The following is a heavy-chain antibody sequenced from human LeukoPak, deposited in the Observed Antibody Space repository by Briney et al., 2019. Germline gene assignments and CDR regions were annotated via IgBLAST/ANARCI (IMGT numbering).Heavy chain of an antibody. CDR3: ARQDYGSGFDY. D-gene: IGHD3-10*01. Sequence: GASVKVSCKASGYTFTSYGISWVRQAPGQGLEWMGWISAYNGDTNYAQNLQGKVTMTTDTSTSTAYMELRSLRSDDTAVYYCARQDYGSGFDYWGQGTLVTVSS. V-gene: IGHV1-18*04. J-gene: IGHJ4*02. CDR2: ISAYNGDT. CDR1: GYTFTSYG.